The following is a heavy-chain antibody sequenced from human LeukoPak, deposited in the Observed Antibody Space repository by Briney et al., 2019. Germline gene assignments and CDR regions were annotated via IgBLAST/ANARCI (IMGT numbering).Heavy chain of an antibody. CDR3: ASLRLIDY. J-gene: IGHJ4*02. CDR1: GYTFSNYY. D-gene: IGHD4-17*01. V-gene: IGHV1-2*02. Sequence: GASVKVSCKASGYTFSNYYMHWVRQAPGQGLEWMGWINPNSGGTNYAEKFQGRVTMTRDRSISTAYMELSRLGSDGTAVYYCASLRLIDYWGQGTLVTVST. CDR2: INPNSGGT.